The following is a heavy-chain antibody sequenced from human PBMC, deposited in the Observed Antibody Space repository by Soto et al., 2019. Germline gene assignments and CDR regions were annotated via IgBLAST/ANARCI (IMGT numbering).Heavy chain of an antibody. CDR1: GGSFTSNNW. CDR3: ASRDPGTSVDY. V-gene: IGHV4-4*02. J-gene: IGHJ4*02. Sequence: SETLSLTCAVSGGSFTSNNWWTWVRQPPGQGLEWIGEIYRTGSTNYNPPLKSRVTISLDKSENQFSLKVTSLTAADTAVYYCASRDPGTSVDYWGQGTLVTVSS. D-gene: IGHD1-7*01. CDR2: IYRTGST.